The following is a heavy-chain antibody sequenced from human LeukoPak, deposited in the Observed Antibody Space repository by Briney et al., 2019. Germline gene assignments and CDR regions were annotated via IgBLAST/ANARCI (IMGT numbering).Heavy chain of an antibody. J-gene: IGHJ4*02. Sequence: ASVKVSCKASGYTFTSYGISWVRQAPGQGLEWMGWISAYNGNTNYAQKFQGRVTITADESTSTAYMELSSLRSEDTAVYYCAIPPNAYDSSGYPFDYWGQGTLVTVSS. D-gene: IGHD3-22*01. V-gene: IGHV1-18*01. CDR2: ISAYNGNT. CDR1: GYTFTSYG. CDR3: AIPPNAYDSSGYPFDY.